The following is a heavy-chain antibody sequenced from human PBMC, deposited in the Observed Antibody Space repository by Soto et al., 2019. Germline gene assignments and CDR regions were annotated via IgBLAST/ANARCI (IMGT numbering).Heavy chain of an antibody. V-gene: IGHV1-58*01. J-gene: IGHJ1*01. CDR1: ATST. CDR3: AKEGSGYVDYFQH. CDR2: IVVGLGNT. D-gene: IGHD5-12*01. Sequence: SVKVSCKASATSTVQWVRQARGQRLEWIGWIVVGLGNTNYAQKFQERVTLTRDMSTSTAYMELTSLRSEDTAVYYCAKEGSGYVDYFQHWGQGSLVTVSS.